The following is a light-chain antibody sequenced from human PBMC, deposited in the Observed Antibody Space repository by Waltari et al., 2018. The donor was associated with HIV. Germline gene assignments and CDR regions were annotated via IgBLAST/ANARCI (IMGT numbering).Light chain of an antibody. J-gene: IGLJ3*02. CDR1: SSNIGSKY. V-gene: IGLV1-47*01. Sequence: QSVLPQPPSASGTPGRRVTISCSGSSSNIGSKYVYWYQHLPGTAPKLLIYRNNQRPSGVPDRFSGSKSGTSASLAISGLRSEDEADYYCTAWDDSLSVWVFGGGTKLTVL. CDR3: TAWDDSLSVWV. CDR2: RNN.